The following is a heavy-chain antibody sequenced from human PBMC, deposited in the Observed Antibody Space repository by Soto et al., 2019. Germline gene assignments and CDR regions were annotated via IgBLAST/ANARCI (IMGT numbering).Heavy chain of an antibody. J-gene: IGHJ5*02. D-gene: IGHD1-1*01. V-gene: IGHV4-39*01. CDR2: IFYSGST. Sequence: SETLSLTCSVSGGSISTSRSYWAWIRQPPGKGLEWLANIFYSGSTFYNPSLAGRDSVSVDTSKNEFSLKLRSVTAADTAFYYCARQPTTGDTDLWFDPWGQGTLVTVSS. CDR3: ARQPTTGDTDLWFDP. CDR1: GGSISTSRSY.